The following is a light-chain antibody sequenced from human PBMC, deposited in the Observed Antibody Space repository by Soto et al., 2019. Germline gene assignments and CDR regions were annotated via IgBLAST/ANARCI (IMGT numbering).Light chain of an antibody. CDR3: KQYGSSIT. Sequence: EIVLTHSPGTQSLSPGERATLPCRASQSVKSSYLAWYQHKPGQAPRLLIYGTSSRATGIQDRFSGSGAGTDFTITIRRLEHEDFAVYYCKQYGSSITFGQGTRLEIK. V-gene: IGKV3-20*01. J-gene: IGKJ5*01. CDR2: GTS. CDR1: QSVKSSY.